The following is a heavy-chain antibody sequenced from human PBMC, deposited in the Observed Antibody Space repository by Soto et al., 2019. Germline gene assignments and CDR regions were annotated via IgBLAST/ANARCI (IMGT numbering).Heavy chain of an antibody. CDR1: GGSFSGYY. J-gene: IGHJ5*02. Sequence: QVQLQQWGAGLLKPSETLSLTCAVYGGSFSGYYWSWIRQPPGKGLEWSGEINHSGSTHYNPSLKWQATISVDASKNRFALKLPSVTAADTAVYYCARDLVAEADTPPNWFGPWGQGSLVTVSS. V-gene: IGHV4-34*01. CDR3: ARDLVAEADTPPNWFGP. CDR2: INHSGST. D-gene: IGHD2-15*01.